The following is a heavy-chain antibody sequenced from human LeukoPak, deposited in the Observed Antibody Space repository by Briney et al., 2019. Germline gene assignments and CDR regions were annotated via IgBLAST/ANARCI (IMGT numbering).Heavy chain of an antibody. CDR1: GFTFSSYG. J-gene: IGHJ4*02. CDR3: ARAEMAIYFDY. Sequence: GGSLRLSCAASGFTFSSYGMSWVRQAPGKGLEWVANIKQDGSEKYYVDSVKGRFTISRDNAKNSLYLQMNSLRAEDTAVYYCARAEMAIYFDYWGQGTLVTVSS. CDR2: IKQDGSEK. D-gene: IGHD5-24*01. V-gene: IGHV3-7*01.